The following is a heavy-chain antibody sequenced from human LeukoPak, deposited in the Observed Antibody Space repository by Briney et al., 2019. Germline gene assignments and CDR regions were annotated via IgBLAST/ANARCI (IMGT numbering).Heavy chain of an antibody. CDR1: GGTFSSYA. Sequence: ASVKVSCKASGGTFSSYAISWVRQAPGQGLEWMGWINPNSGGTNSAQKFQGRVTMTRDTSISTAYMELSRLRSDDTAVYYCARDARGYSPSWFAPWGQGTLVTVSS. J-gene: IGHJ5*02. D-gene: IGHD5-18*01. CDR2: INPNSGGT. V-gene: IGHV1-2*02. CDR3: ARDARGYSPSWFAP.